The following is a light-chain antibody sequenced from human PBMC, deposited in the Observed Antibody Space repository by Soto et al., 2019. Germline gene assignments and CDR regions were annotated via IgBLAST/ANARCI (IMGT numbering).Light chain of an antibody. Sequence: QSALTQPASVSGSPGQSITISCTGTSSDVGGYNFVSWYQQYPDKAPKLMIFDVNTRTSGVSNRFSGSKSGNTASLTISALQAEDEADYYCNSYKRSSSIPYVFGTGTKLTVL. CDR1: SSDVGGYNF. V-gene: IGLV2-14*01. CDR3: NSYKRSSSIPYV. J-gene: IGLJ1*01. CDR2: DVN.